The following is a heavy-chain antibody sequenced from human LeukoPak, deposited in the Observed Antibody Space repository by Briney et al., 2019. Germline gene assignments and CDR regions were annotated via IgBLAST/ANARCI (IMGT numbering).Heavy chain of an antibody. CDR3: ARNNLWFGRGSDLRWFDP. J-gene: IGHJ5*02. Sequence: ASVKVSCKASGYTFTGYYMHWVRQAPGQGLEWMGWINPNSGGTNYAQKFQGRVTMTRDTSISTAYMELSRLRSDDTAVYYCARNNLWFGRGSDLRWFDPWGQGTLVTVSS. D-gene: IGHD3-10*01. CDR1: GYTFTGYY. V-gene: IGHV1-2*02. CDR2: INPNSGGT.